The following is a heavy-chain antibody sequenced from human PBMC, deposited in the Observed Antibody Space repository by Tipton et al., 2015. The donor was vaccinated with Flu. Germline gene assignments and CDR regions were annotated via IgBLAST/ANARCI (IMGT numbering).Heavy chain of an antibody. V-gene: IGHV4-61*01. CDR1: GGSISSSSYY. CDR2: IYYSGST. J-gene: IGHJ4*02. D-gene: IGHD2-2*01. CDR3: ARAPRCSTSCFYFDY. Sequence: TLSLTCTVSGGSISSSSYYWSWIRQPPGKGLEWIGYIYYSGSTNYNPSLKSRVTISVDTSKNQFSLKLSSVTAADTAVYYCARAPRCSTSCFYFDYWGQGTLVTVSS.